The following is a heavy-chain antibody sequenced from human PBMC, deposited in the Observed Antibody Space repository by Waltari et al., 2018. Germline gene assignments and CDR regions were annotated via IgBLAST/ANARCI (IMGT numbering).Heavy chain of an antibody. V-gene: IGHV3-49*04. J-gene: IGHJ5*02. Sequence: EVQLVESGGGLVQPGRSLRLPCPPSEFTFGDFAVSWVRQAPGKGLEWVGFINSEFYGGTTKYAASVKGRFIMSRDDSKNTAYLQMNSLKTEDTAMYYCTRGYCSSDSCYHSSWGQGTLVTVSS. CDR2: INSEFYGGTT. D-gene: IGHD2-2*01. CDR1: EFTFGDFA. CDR3: TRGYCSSDSCYHSS.